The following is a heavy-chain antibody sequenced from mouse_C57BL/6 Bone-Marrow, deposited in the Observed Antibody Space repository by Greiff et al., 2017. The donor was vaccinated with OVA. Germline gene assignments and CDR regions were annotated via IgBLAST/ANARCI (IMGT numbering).Heavy chain of an antibody. CDR3: ARSYYSNPAWFAY. CDR1: GFNIKDYY. CDR2: IDPEDGET. Sequence: DVQLQESGAELVKPGASVKLSCTASGFNIKDYYMHWVKQRTEQGLEWIGRIDPEDGETKYAPNFQGKATITADTSSNTAYLQLSSLTSEDTAVYYCARSYYSNPAWFAYWGQGTLVTVSA. V-gene: IGHV14-2*01. J-gene: IGHJ3*01. D-gene: IGHD2-5*01.